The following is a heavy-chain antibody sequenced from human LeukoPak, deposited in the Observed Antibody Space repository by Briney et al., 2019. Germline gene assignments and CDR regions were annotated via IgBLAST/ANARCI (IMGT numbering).Heavy chain of an antibody. D-gene: IGHD1-7*01. Sequence: ASVKVSCKASGYTFTSYGISWVRQAPGQGLEWMGWISAYNGNTNYAQKLQGRVTMTTDTSTSTAYMELRSLRSDDTAVCYCARDEDWNYGTAYDWFDPWGQGTLVTVSS. CDR3: ARDEDWNYGTAYDWFDP. CDR2: ISAYNGNT. V-gene: IGHV1-18*01. CDR1: GYTFTSYG. J-gene: IGHJ5*02.